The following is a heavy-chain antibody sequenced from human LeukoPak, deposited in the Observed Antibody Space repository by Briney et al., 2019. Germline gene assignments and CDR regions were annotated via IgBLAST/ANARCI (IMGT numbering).Heavy chain of an antibody. CDR2: INPNSGGT. CDR1: GYTFTGYY. CDR3: ARLTRLGYGDYVEYFQH. J-gene: IGHJ1*01. Sequence: ASVKVSCKASGYTFTGYYMHWVRQAPGTGLEWVGWINPNSGGTNYAQTFQGRGTMTRDTAISTAYMVLRRLRSDDTAVYYCARLTRLGYGDYVEYFQHWGQGTLVTVSS. V-gene: IGHV1-2*02. D-gene: IGHD4-17*01.